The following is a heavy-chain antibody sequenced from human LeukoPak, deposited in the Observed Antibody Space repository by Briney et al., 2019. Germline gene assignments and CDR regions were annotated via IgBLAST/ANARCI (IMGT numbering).Heavy chain of an antibody. Sequence: SVKVSCKASGGTFSSYAISWVRQAPGQGLEWMGGIIPIFGTANYAQKFQGRVTITADESTSTAYMELSSLRSEDTAVYYCATRYCSSTSCRNNWFDPWGQGTLVAVSS. CDR2: IIPIFGTA. CDR3: ATRYCSSTSCRNNWFDP. CDR1: GGTFSSYA. D-gene: IGHD2-2*01. V-gene: IGHV1-69*13. J-gene: IGHJ5*02.